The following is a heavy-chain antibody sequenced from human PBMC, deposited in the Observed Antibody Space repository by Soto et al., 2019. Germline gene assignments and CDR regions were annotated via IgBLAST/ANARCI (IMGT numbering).Heavy chain of an antibody. CDR2: ISGGGGNT. CDR1: GLTLSSCA. CDR3: ARDAIKSPGINYYGMDV. J-gene: IGHJ6*02. Sequence: GGSLRLSCAASGLTLSSCAMRWVRQAPGKGLEWVSTISGGGGNTYYADSVKGRFTISRDNAKSTLYLQMNSLRAEDTAVYYCARDAIKSPGINYYGMDVWGQGTTVTVSS. V-gene: IGHV3-23*01.